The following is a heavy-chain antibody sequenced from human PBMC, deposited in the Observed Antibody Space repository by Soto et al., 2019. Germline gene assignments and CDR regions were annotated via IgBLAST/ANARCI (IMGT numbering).Heavy chain of an antibody. D-gene: IGHD1-1*01. CDR2: IYSSGGT. V-gene: IGHV4-4*07. CDR3: ARWATGASSHGMDV. Sequence: PSETVSLTCSVSGGSIDSYFWSWIRQPAGKGLEWLGRIYSSGGTNYNVSLESRVTMSVDTSKSQFSLELRSVTAADTAVYYCARWATGASSHGMDVWGPGTTVTVSS. CDR1: GGSIDSYF. J-gene: IGHJ6*02.